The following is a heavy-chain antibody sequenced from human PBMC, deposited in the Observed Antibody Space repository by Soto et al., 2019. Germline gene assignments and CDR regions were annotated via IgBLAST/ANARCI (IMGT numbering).Heavy chain of an antibody. CDR1: GGSISSSSYY. Sequence: QLQLQESGPGLVKHSETLSLTCTVSGGSISSSSYYWGWIRQPPGRGLECIRSIYYSGSTYYNPSVRSRVNISVDTSKNQVSLKLSSVTAAHTAVYYCARGRISWFDPWGQGTLVTVSS. J-gene: IGHJ5*02. CDR2: IYYSGST. V-gene: IGHV4-39*01. CDR3: ARGRISWFDP. D-gene: IGHD2-15*01.